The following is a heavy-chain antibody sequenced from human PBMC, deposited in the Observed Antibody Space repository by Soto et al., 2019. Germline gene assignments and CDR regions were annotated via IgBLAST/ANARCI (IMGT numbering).Heavy chain of an antibody. CDR2: INQDGSEK. CDR1: GFTFSDHW. CDR3: ARASN. Sequence: GGSLRLSCVASGFTFSDHWMSWVRQAPGKGPEWVANINQDGSEKYYVDSVGGRFTISRDNAKNSLFLQMNSLRAEDTAVYFCARASNWGQGTLVTVSS. V-gene: IGHV3-7*01. J-gene: IGHJ4*02.